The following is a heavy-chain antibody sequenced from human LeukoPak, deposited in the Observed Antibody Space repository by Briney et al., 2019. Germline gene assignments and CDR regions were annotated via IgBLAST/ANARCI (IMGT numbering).Heavy chain of an antibody. CDR3: AKMNYGGDSVDWYFDL. CDR2: IQYDGSNK. J-gene: IGHJ2*01. V-gene: IGHV3-30*02. Sequence: GGSLSLSWPASGFPFSSYGMHWAGKAPAKGLEGVEFIQYDGSNKYFADSVKGRFTISRDNSKNTLYLQMNSLRAEDTAVYYCAKMNYGGDSVDWYFDLWGRGTLVTVSS. CDR1: GFPFSSYG. D-gene: IGHD4-23*01.